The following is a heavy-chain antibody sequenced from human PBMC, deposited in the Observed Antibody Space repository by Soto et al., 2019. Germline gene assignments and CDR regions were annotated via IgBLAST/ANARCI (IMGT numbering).Heavy chain of an antibody. D-gene: IGHD6-19*01. V-gene: IGHV4-4*02. CDR1: GGSISTKW. CDR2: IYHSGRT. Sequence: QVRLQESGPGLMKPSGTLSLTCAVSGGSISTKWWCWVRQPPGKGLEWIGEIYHSGRTNYNPSLETRVTMSVDKSQNHISLILNSVTAADTAVYYCARHIAVSGTRGFDVWGQGTLVTVSS. CDR3: ARHIAVSGTRGFDV. J-gene: IGHJ4*02.